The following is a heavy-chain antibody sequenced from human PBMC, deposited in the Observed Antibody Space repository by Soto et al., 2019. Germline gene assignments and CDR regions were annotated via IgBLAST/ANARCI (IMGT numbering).Heavy chain of an antibody. Sequence: ASVKVSCKASGYTFTSYYMHWVRQAPGQGLEWMGIINPSGGSTSYAQKLQGRVTMTRDTSTSTVYMELSSLRSEDTAVYYCARDTRTTIFGVVEYYYYMDVWGKGTTVTVSS. CDR1: GYTFTSYY. CDR3: ARDTRTTIFGVVEYYYYMDV. J-gene: IGHJ6*03. CDR2: INPSGGST. D-gene: IGHD3-3*01. V-gene: IGHV1-46*03.